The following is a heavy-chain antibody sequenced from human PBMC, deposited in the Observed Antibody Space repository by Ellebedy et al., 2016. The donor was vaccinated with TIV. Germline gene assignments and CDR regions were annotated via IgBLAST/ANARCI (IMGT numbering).Heavy chain of an antibody. Sequence: GGSLRLSXAASGFTFSSYSMNWVRQAPGKGLEWVSYISSSGSTIYYADSVKGRFTISRDNAKNSLYLQMNSLRAEDTAVYYCARGSQWPPGLGYFDYWGQGTLVTVSS. CDR3: ARGSQWPPGLGYFDY. V-gene: IGHV3-48*04. CDR1: GFTFSSYS. CDR2: ISSSGSTI. J-gene: IGHJ4*02. D-gene: IGHD6-19*01.